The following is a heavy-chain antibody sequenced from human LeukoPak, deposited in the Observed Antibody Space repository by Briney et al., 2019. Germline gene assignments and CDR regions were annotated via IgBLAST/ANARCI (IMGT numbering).Heavy chain of an antibody. V-gene: IGHV1-69-2*01. J-gene: IGHJ4*02. CDR3: VTDIVVLPHATSGDY. CDR1: GYIFTDYY. CDR2: LDPEDNKT. D-gene: IGHD2-2*01. Sequence: ASVKISCKASGYIFTDYYMHWVQQAPGKGLEWMGRLDPEDNKTFYVEKFQGRVTITADTSTDTAYMELSSLRSEDTAMYYCVTDIVVLPHATSGDYWGQGTLVTVSS.